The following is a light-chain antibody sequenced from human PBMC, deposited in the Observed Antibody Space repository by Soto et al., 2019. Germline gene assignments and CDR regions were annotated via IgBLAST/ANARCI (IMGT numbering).Light chain of an antibody. CDR2: WAS. Sequence: DIVMTQSPDSLAVSLGERATINFKSSQTILYSSNNKNNLAWYQQKPGQPPTLLIYWASTRESGVPDRFSGSGSGTDFTLTISSLQAEDVAVYYCQQHYASPWTFGQGTKVEIK. CDR3: QQHYASPWT. V-gene: IGKV4-1*01. J-gene: IGKJ1*01. CDR1: QTILYSSNNKNN.